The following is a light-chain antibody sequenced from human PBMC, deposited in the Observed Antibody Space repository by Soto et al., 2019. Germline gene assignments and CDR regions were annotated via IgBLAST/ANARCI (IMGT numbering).Light chain of an antibody. V-gene: IGKV3-15*01. CDR2: AAS. Sequence: ETVMTHSPATLSVSPGERVTLSCRASQSVAKNVAWYQHKPGQPPRLLTYAASTRATGIPARFDGSGSGTEFTLTISSLQSEDFAVYFCQQYNHWPGTFGQGTKVEMK. CDR3: QQYNHWPGT. J-gene: IGKJ2*01. CDR1: QSVAKN.